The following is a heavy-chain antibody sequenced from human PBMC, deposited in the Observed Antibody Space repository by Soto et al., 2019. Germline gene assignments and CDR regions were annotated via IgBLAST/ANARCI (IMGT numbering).Heavy chain of an antibody. CDR3: ARVLIYYYYGMDV. Sequence: AGSLRLSCAASGFTFSDYYMSWIRQAPGKGLEWVSYISSSGSTIYYADSVKGRFTISRDNAKNSLYLQMNSLRAEDTAVYYCARVLIYYYYGMDVWGQGTTVTVSS. J-gene: IGHJ6*02. V-gene: IGHV3-11*01. CDR2: ISSSGSTI. CDR1: GFTFSDYY.